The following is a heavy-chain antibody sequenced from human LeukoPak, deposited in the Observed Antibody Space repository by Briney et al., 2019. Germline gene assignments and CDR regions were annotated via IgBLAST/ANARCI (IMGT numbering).Heavy chain of an antibody. CDR1: GVSITTYQ. Sequence: SETLSLPCTVSGVSITTYQWYWIRQPPGQGLEWIGYTQSSGSTDYNPSLKSRVTISKDTSKNQFSLRLSSVTAADTAVYYCASLPTGRGSGYWGQATLVTVSS. J-gene: IGHJ1*01. CDR3: ASLPTGRGSGY. V-gene: IGHV4-4*08. D-gene: IGHD3-10*01. CDR2: TQSSGST.